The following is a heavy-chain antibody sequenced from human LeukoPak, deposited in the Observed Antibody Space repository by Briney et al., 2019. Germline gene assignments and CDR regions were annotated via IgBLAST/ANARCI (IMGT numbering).Heavy chain of an antibody. CDR1: GFNFSIYS. CDR2: ITRSSTTI. J-gene: IGHJ3*01. Sequence: GGSLRLSCAASGFNFSIYSMNWVRQAPGKGLEWVSYITRSSTTIYYADSVKGRFTISRDNAKNSLYLQMNSLKTEDTAVYYCTTVAEVWFGAHWGQGTMVTVSS. CDR3: TTVAEVWFGAH. D-gene: IGHD3-10*01. V-gene: IGHV3-48*01.